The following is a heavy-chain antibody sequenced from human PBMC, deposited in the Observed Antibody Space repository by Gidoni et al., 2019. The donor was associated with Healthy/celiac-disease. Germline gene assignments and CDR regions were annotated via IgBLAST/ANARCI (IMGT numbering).Heavy chain of an antibody. J-gene: IGHJ3*02. CDR1: GGSISSYY. Sequence: QVQLQESGPGLVKPSETLSRTCTVSGGSISSYYWSWIRQPPGKGLEWIGYIYYRGSTNYNPSLKSRVTISVDTSKNQFSLKLSSVTAADTAVYYCATTVPYYYDSSGYGARAFDIWGQGTMVTVSS. CDR3: ATTVPYYYDSSGYGARAFDI. V-gene: IGHV4-59*01. CDR2: IYYRGST. D-gene: IGHD3-22*01.